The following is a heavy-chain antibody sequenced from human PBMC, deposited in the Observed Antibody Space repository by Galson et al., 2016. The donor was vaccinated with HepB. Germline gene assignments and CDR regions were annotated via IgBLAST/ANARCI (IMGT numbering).Heavy chain of an antibody. D-gene: IGHD3-22*01. J-gene: IGHJ5*02. V-gene: IGHV4-39*01. Sequence: ATLSLTCTVSGDSISNGHYYWGWSRQPPGKGLEWIANICYQGSTYNNPSLKSRVTISVDTSKNQFSLSLKSVTAADTSVYYCVRVRRPKSEFYDNRGRCWFDPWGHGMLVTVSS. CDR1: GDSISNGHYY. CDR2: ICYQGST. CDR3: VRVRRPKSEFYDNRGRCWFDP.